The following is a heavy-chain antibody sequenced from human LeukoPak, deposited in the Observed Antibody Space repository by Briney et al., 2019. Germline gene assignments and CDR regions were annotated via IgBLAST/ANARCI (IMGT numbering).Heavy chain of an antibody. J-gene: IGHJ3*02. V-gene: IGHV3-20*04. CDR2: INWNGGST. Sequence: GGSLRLSCAASGFTFDDYGMSWVRQAPGKGLGWVSGINWNGGSTGYADSVKGRFTISRDNAKNSLYLQMNSLRAEDTAVYYCAREASGIVVVLVDAFDIWGQGTMVTVSS. CDR3: AREASGIVVVLVDAFDI. CDR1: GFTFDDYG. D-gene: IGHD2-2*01.